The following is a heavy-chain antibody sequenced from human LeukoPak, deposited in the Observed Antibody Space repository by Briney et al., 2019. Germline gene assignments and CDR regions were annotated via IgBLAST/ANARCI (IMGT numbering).Heavy chain of an antibody. CDR3: ASQLRGEAVAGHLQPFDY. D-gene: IGHD6-19*01. Sequence: SETLSLTCTVSGGSISSYYWNWIRQPPGKGLEWNGYIYYSGSTNYNPSLKSRVTISVDTSKNQFSLKLSSVTAADTAVYFCASQLRGEAVAGHLQPFDYWGQGTLVTVSS. CDR1: GGSISSYY. J-gene: IGHJ4*02. CDR2: IYYSGST. V-gene: IGHV4-59*08.